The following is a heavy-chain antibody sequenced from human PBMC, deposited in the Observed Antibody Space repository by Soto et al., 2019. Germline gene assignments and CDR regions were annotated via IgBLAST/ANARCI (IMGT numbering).Heavy chain of an antibody. V-gene: IGHV3-15*01. CDR2: IKSKSGGGTT. D-gene: IGHD3-10*01. CDR1: GLTFRVAW. CDR3: TSDYYGSGSYYFNWFDP. J-gene: IGHJ5*02. Sequence: GGSLRLSCAASGLTFRVAWMSWVRQSPGRGLEWVGRIKSKSGGGTTDYAAAVEGRFHISRDDSKKTLYLEMNSLKTEDTGVYYCTSDYYGSGSYYFNWFDPWGRGTLVTVSS.